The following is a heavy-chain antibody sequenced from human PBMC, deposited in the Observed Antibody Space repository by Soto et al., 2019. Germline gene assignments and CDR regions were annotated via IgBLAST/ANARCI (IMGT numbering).Heavy chain of an antibody. CDR2: INPSGGST. J-gene: IGHJ4*02. D-gene: IGHD3-22*01. V-gene: IGHV1-46*01. Sequence: ASVKVSCKASGYTFTSYYMHWVRQAPGQGLEWMGTINPSGGSTSYAQKFQGRVTMTRDTSTSTVYMELSSLRSEDTAVYYCARDWGPNYYDSSGYYYVQYYFDYWGQGTLVTVSS. CDR1: GYTFTSYY. CDR3: ARDWGPNYYDSSGYYYVQYYFDY.